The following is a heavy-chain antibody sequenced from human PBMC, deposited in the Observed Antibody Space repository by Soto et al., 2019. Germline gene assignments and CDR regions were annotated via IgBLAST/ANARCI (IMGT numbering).Heavy chain of an antibody. CDR1: GFTFTRYS. Sequence: GGSLRLSCAAPGFTFTRYSMNWVRQAPGKGIEWVSSISSTTNYIYYGDSMKGRFTISRDNAKNSLYLEMNSLRAEDTAVYYCARESEDLTSNFDYWGQGTLVTVSS. CDR3: ARESEDLTSNFDY. CDR2: ISSTTNYI. V-gene: IGHV3-21*06. J-gene: IGHJ4*02.